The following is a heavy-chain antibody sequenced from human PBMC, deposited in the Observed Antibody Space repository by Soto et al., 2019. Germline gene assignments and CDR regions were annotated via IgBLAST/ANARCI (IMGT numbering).Heavy chain of an antibody. Sequence: PGGSLRLSCAASGFTLSTYWMNWVRQAPGKGLEWVANIRQDGTEKYYVDSVKGRFTISRDNAKNSLYLQMDSLRVEDTALYYCARGAIAAAGIHDYWGQGALVTVS. CDR2: IRQDGTEK. CDR3: ARGAIAAAGIHDY. CDR1: GFTLSTYW. V-gene: IGHV3-7*01. D-gene: IGHD6-13*01. J-gene: IGHJ4*02.